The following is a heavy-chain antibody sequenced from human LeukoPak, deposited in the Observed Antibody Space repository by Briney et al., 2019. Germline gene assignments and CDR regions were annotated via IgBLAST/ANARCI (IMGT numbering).Heavy chain of an antibody. Sequence: SETLSLTCTVSGGSISNYYWSWIRQPAGKGLESIGRVYNSGITNYNPSLESRVSMSVDTSKNHFSLNLSSVTAADTAVYFCARSPSSSTEGYFDYWGQGTLVTVSS. CDR1: GGSISNYY. V-gene: IGHV4-4*07. D-gene: IGHD2/OR15-2a*01. CDR3: ARSPSSSTEGYFDY. J-gene: IGHJ4*02. CDR2: VYNSGIT.